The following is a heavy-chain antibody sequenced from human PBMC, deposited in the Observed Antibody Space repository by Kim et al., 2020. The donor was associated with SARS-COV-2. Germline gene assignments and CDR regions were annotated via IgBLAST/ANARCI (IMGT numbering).Heavy chain of an antibody. CDR2: ISYDGSNK. V-gene: IGHV3-33*05. Sequence: GGSLRLSCAASGFTFSSYGMHWVRQAPGKGLEWVAVISYDGSNKYYADSVKGRFTISRDNSKNTLYLQMNSLRAEDTAVYYCARQQYSGSYYYGMDVWGQGTTVTVSS. CDR3: ARQQYSGSYYYGMDV. J-gene: IGHJ6*02. D-gene: IGHD1-26*01. CDR1: GFTFSSYG.